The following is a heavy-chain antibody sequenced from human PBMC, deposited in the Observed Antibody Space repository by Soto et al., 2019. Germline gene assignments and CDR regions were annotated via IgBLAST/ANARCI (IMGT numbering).Heavy chain of an antibody. D-gene: IGHD6-19*01. V-gene: IGHV1-46*01. J-gene: IGHJ4*02. CDR1: GYTISGDY. CDR3: ARGGDTSGWYYFDY. CDR2: INPRGGST. Sequence: SLNVACKTSGYTISGDYMDWLIHTPGQGPEWMGIINPRGGSTSSAKKFQGSVTMTRDTSTSTVYMELSSLRSEDTAVYYCARGGDTSGWYYFDYSAQGTLVTVSS.